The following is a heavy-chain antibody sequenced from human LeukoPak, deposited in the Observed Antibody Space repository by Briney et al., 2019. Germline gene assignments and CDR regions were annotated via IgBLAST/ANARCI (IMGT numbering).Heavy chain of an antibody. CDR1: GFSLSSNT. Sequence: GGSLRLSCAGSGFSLSSNTMSWVRQAPGRGLEWVSAISNNGGRTDYADSVKGRFTISRDNSKSTLHLHMDSLRAEDTAVYYCARDEDTSALSEYWGQGTLVTVSS. V-gene: IGHV3-23*01. J-gene: IGHJ4*02. D-gene: IGHD2/OR15-2a*01. CDR2: ISNNGGRT. CDR3: ARDEDTSALSEY.